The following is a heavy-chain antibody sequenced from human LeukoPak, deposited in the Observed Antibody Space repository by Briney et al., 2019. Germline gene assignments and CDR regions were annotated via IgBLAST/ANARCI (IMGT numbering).Heavy chain of an antibody. CDR1: GFTFSSYA. D-gene: IGHD6-19*01. CDR3: AKSKQTEEWLAYFDN. Sequence: GRSLRLSCAASGFTFSSYAMHWVRQAPGKGLEWVAVIWYDGNNKYYADSVKGRFTISRDNSKNTLYLQMSSLRAEDTAVYYCAKSKQTEEWLAYFDNWGQGTLVTVSS. CDR2: IWYDGNNK. J-gene: IGHJ4*02. V-gene: IGHV3-33*06.